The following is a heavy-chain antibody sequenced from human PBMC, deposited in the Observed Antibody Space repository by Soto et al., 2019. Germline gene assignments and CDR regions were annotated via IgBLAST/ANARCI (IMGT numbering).Heavy chain of an antibody. Sequence: GGSLRLSCAASGFTFSSYAMSWVRQAPGKGLEWVSAISGSGGSTYYADSVKGRFTISRDNSKNTPYLQMNSLRAEDTAVYYCAKDQEQWLPPNWFDPWGQGTLVTVSS. V-gene: IGHV3-23*01. J-gene: IGHJ5*02. CDR2: ISGSGGST. CDR3: AKDQEQWLPPNWFDP. CDR1: GFTFSSYA. D-gene: IGHD6-19*01.